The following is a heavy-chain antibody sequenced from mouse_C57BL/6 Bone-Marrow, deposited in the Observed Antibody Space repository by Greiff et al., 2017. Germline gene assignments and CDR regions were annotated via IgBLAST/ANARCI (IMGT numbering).Heavy chain of an antibody. Sequence: QVQLQQPGAELVKPGASVKLSCKASGYTFTNYWITWVKQRPGQGLEWIGDIYPGSGSTNYNEKFKSKATLTVDTSSSTAYMQLSSLTSEDSAVYYCARILGGYFDVWGTGTTVTVSS. D-gene: IGHD3-3*01. CDR3: ARILGGYFDV. CDR2: IYPGSGST. J-gene: IGHJ1*03. V-gene: IGHV1-55*01. CDR1: GYTFTNYW.